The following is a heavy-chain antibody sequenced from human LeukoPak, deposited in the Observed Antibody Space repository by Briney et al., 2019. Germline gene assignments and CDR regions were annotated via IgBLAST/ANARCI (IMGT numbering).Heavy chain of an antibody. CDR3: ARHGITIFGVVHWYFDL. Sequence: KPSETLSLTCTVSGYSISSGYYWGWIRPPPGKGLEWIGSIYYSGSTYYNPSLKSRVTISVDTSKNQFSLKLSSVTAADTAVYYCARHGITIFGVVHWYFDLWGRGTLVTVSS. V-gene: IGHV4-38-2*02. D-gene: IGHD3-3*01. CDR1: GYSISSGYY. J-gene: IGHJ2*01. CDR2: IYYSGST.